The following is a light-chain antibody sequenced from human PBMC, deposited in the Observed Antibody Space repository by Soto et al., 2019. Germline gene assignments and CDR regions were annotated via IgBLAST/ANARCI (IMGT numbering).Light chain of an antibody. J-gene: IGLJ2*01. CDR1: SSDVGGYNY. V-gene: IGLV2-14*01. CDR2: DVS. CDR3: SSYTSSSTLV. Sequence: QSALTQPASVSGSTGQSITISCTGASSDVGGYNYVSWYQQQPGTAPKLMIYDVSNRPSGVSNRFSGSKSGNTASLTISGLQAEDEADYYCSSYTSSSTLVFGGGTKLTVL.